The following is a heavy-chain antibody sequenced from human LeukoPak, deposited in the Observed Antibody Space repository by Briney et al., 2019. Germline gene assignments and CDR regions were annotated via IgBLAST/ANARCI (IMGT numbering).Heavy chain of an antibody. Sequence: GGSLRLSCAASGFTFDNYAMSWVRQAPGKGLEWVSAIGDSGARTFYADSVKGRFTISRDNSKNTLYLQMNSLRAEGTAVYYCAKGDGYNSYFDYWGQGTLVTVSS. J-gene: IGHJ4*02. D-gene: IGHD5-24*01. CDR2: IGDSGART. CDR3: AKGDGYNSYFDY. CDR1: GFTFDNYA. V-gene: IGHV3-23*01.